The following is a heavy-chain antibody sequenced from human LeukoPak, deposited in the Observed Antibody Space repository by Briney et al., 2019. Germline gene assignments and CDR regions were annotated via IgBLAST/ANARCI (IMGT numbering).Heavy chain of an antibody. D-gene: IGHD3-16*01. CDR3: AREVLSDTWFDP. CDR1: GYTFTGYY. CDR2: INPNSGGT. Sequence: GASVKVSCKASGYTFTGYYMHWVRQAPGLGLEWMGWINPNSGGTNYAQKFQGRVTMTRDTSISTAYMELSRLRSDDTAVYYCAREVLSDTWFDPWGQGTLVSVSS. J-gene: IGHJ5*02. V-gene: IGHV1-2*02.